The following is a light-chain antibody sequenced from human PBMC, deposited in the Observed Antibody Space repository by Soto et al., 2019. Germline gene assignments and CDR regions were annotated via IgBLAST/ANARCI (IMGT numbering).Light chain of an antibody. CDR3: QQYGTSQFT. CDR2: GAS. J-gene: IGKJ5*01. Sequence: EIVLTQSPGTLSLSPGERATLSCRASQSVTSSFLAWYQQKPGQAPRLLIYGASSRVSGIPDRLSGSGSGKDFTLTINGLEPEDFAVYYCQQYGTSQFTFGQGT. CDR1: QSVTSSF. V-gene: IGKV3-20*01.